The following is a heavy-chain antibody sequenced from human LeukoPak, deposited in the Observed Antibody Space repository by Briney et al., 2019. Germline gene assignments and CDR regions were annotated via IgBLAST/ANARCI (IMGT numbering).Heavy chain of an antibody. CDR1: GFTFSSYG. V-gene: IGHV3-30*03. CDR2: ISYDGSNK. Sequence: GGSLRLSCAASGFTFSSYGMHWVRQAPGKGLEWVAVISYDGSNKYYADSVKGRFTISRDNSKNTLYLQMNSLRAEDTAVYYCARDISGWYSGGYFRMDVWGQGTTVTVSS. D-gene: IGHD6-19*01. CDR3: ARDISGWYSGGYFRMDV. J-gene: IGHJ6*02.